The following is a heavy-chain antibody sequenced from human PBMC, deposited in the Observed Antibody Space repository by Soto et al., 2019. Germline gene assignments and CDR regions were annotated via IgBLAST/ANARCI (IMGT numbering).Heavy chain of an antibody. CDR3: ARDLALYSSSWYGGGIYYYYYGMDV. Sequence: EVQLVESGGGLVQPGGSLRLSCAASGFTFSSYEMNWVRQAPGKGLEWVSYISSSGSTIYYADSVKGRFTISRDNAKNSLYLQMNSLRAEDTAVYYCARDLALYSSSWYGGGIYYYYYGMDVWGQGTTVTVSS. V-gene: IGHV3-48*03. D-gene: IGHD6-13*01. CDR1: GFTFSSYE. J-gene: IGHJ6*02. CDR2: ISSSGSTI.